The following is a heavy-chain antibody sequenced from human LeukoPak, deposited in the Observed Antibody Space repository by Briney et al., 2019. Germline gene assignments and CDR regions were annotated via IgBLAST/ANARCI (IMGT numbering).Heavy chain of an antibody. CDR3: ATSQYSSWFDP. CDR2: IYYSGST. J-gene: IGHJ5*02. D-gene: IGHD2-2*01. CDR1: GGSISSGGYY. V-gene: IGHV4-31*03. Sequence: SETLSLTCTVSGGSISSGGYYWSWIRQHPGKGLEWIGYIYYSGSTYYNPSLKSRVTISVDTSKNQFSLKLSSVTAADTAVYYCATSQYSSWFDPWGQGTLVTVSS.